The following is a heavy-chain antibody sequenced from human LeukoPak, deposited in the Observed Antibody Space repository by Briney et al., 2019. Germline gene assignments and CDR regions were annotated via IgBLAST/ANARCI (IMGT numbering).Heavy chain of an antibody. D-gene: IGHD6-13*01. J-gene: IGHJ5*02. V-gene: IGHV1-69*13. CDR2: IIPIFGTA. CDR1: GGTFSSYA. Sequence: SVKVSCKASGGTFSSYAISWVRQAPGQGLEWMGGIIPIFGTANYAQKFQGRVTITADESTSTAYMKLSSLRSEDTAVYYCARGRRQPARVPNWFDPWGQGTLVTVSS. CDR3: ARGRRQPARVPNWFDP.